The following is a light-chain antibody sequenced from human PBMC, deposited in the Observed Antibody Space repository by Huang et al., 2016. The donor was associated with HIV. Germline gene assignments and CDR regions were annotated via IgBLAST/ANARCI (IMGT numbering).Light chain of an antibody. CDR1: QTISSW. CDR3: QQYNTYPRTT. Sequence: DIQMTQSPSTLSASVGDRVTISCRASQTISSWLAWYQQKPGKAPKLLIYKASSLESGVPSRFSGSGSGTEFTLTISSLQPDDFATYYCQQYNTYPRTTFGQGTNLEIK. J-gene: IGKJ2*01. V-gene: IGKV1-5*03. CDR2: KAS.